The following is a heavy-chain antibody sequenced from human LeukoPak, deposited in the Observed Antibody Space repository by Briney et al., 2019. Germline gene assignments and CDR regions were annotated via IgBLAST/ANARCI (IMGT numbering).Heavy chain of an antibody. J-gene: IGHJ4*02. CDR3: VRGRELRTVKSLDY. V-gene: IGHV1-3*01. D-gene: IGHD1-14*01. CDR1: GGTFSSYA. CDR2: INAGNGKT. Sequence: GASVKVSCKASGGTFSSYAMHWVRQAPGQRLEWMGWINAGNGKTESSQKFQGRVTITSDTSANTAFMDLSSLRSEDTAVYYCVRGRELRTVKSLDYWGQGTLVTVSS.